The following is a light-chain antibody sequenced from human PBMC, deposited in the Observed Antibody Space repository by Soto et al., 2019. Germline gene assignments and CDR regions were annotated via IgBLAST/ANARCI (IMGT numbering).Light chain of an antibody. CDR2: ATS. CDR1: QGITNH. Sequence: DIQMTQSPSSLSASVGDRVTITCRASQGITNHLAWYQQRPGKVPKLLIYATSTLQSGVSPRFSGSGSGTDFTLTISSLQPEDVATYYCQKYNSVPLTFGPGTKVDIK. J-gene: IGKJ3*01. CDR3: QKYNSVPLT. V-gene: IGKV1-27*01.